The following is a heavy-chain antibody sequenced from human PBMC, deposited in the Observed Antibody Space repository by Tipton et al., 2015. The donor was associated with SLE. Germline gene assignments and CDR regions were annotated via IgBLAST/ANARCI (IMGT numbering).Heavy chain of an antibody. Sequence: TLSLTCTVSGGSISSYYWNWIRQTPGKGLERIGYIYDSGSTNYNSSLESRVTISVDTSRSQFSLTLSSVTAADTAVYYCASAGHMTRGVRNPFDMWGQGTMVTVSS. CDR1: GGSISSYY. CDR2: IYDSGST. J-gene: IGHJ3*02. V-gene: IGHV4-59*01. D-gene: IGHD3-10*01. CDR3: ASAGHMTRGVRNPFDM.